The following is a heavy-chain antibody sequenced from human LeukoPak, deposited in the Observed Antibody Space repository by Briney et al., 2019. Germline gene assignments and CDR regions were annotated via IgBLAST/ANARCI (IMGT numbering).Heavy chain of an antibody. Sequence: GGSLRLSCAASGFTFDLYAMNWVRQAPGKGLEWVSAISGSGQTTKYADSVKGRFTISRDNSKNTLYLQMSSLRPEDTAMYYCAKDPPPFYGGQSVPFDYWGQGTLVTVSS. CDR1: GFTFDLYA. CDR2: ISGSGQTT. CDR3: AKDPPPFYGGQSVPFDY. D-gene: IGHD2/OR15-2a*01. J-gene: IGHJ4*02. V-gene: IGHV3-23*01.